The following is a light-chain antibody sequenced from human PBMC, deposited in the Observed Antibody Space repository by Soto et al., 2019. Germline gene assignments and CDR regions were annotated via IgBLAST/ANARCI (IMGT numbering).Light chain of an antibody. CDR1: QHISGW. J-gene: IGKJ1*01. V-gene: IGKV1-5*01. Sequence: DIPMTQSPSTLPASVGDRVTITCRASQHISGWLAWFQQRPGQVPKLLIFGASSLERDVPTRFSGRGSGTEFTLYIDNLQPEDSATYYCQQYQSYPRTFGQGTKVEI. CDR2: GAS. CDR3: QQYQSYPRT.